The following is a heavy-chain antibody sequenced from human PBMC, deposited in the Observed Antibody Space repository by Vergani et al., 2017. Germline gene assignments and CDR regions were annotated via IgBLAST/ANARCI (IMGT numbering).Heavy chain of an antibody. CDR2: IFPDDSDT. Sequence: VQLVQSGAEVKKPGESLKISCKGFGYRFSSSWIGWVRQMPGKGLEWMGIIFPDDSDTRYSPSFQGQVTVSADESISTVYLQWNSLKASDTAMYYCASRRTLQREFDIWGQGTLVTVSS. J-gene: IGHJ4*02. V-gene: IGHV5-51*01. CDR3: ASRRTLQREFDI. D-gene: IGHD5-24*01. CDR1: GYRFSSSW.